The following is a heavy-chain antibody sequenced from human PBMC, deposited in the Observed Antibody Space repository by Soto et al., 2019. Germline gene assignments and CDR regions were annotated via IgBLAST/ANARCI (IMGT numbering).Heavy chain of an antibody. CDR2: ISASGDNA. CDR3: AKFFVAGTRGYFDS. Sequence: GSLRVAGPASGFIFSSYAMSWVRQAPGKGLEWVSAISASGDNAYYADSVKGRFTISRDRSKSLYLQMKSLRAEDTAIYYCAKFFVAGTRGYFDSWGQGTLVTVSS. V-gene: IGHV3-23*01. J-gene: IGHJ4*02. CDR1: GFIFSSYA. D-gene: IGHD6-19*01.